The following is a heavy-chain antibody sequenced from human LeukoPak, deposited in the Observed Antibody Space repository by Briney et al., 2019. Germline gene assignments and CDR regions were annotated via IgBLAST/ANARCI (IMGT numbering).Heavy chain of an antibody. CDR2: ISYDGSNK. V-gene: IGHV3-30*18. CDR3: AKDAVFGDYKWVFDY. CDR1: GFSFSSYG. J-gene: IGHJ4*02. D-gene: IGHD4-17*01. Sequence: GRSLRLSCAASGFSFSSYGMHWVRQGPGKGLEWVAVISYDGSNKYYADSVKGRFTISRDNSKNTLYLQMNSLRAEDTALYYCAKDAVFGDYKWVFDYWGQGTLVTVSS.